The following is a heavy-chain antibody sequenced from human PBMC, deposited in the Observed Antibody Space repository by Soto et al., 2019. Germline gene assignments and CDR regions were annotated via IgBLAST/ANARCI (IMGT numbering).Heavy chain of an antibody. CDR3: ARDSTDHWFDP. CDR2: IYYSGTT. V-gene: IGHV4-59*01. J-gene: IGHJ5*02. Sequence: SETLSLTCTVSGGSIGTYYWSWIRQSPGKGLEWIANIYYSGTTNYNLSLKSQVTISMDTSKNQFSLTLSSVTAADTAVYYCARDSTDHWFDPWGQGILVTV. CDR1: GGSIGTYY.